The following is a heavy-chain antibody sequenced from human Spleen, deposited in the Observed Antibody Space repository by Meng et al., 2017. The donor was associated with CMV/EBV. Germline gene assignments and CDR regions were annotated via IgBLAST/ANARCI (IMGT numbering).Heavy chain of an antibody. CDR3: ARVGTTFFGVVIDYYYDLHV. D-gene: IGHD3-3*01. CDR2: IIPVYGTI. J-gene: IGHJ6*02. V-gene: IGHV1-69*05. CDR1: GGTFKNYT. Sequence: SVKVSCKASGGTFKNYTISWVRQAPGQGLEWMGWIIPVYGTINSAQTFQGRLTITTDESTSTAYMELNSLTSEDTAVYYCARVGTTFFGVVIDYYYDLHVWGQGTRVTVSS.